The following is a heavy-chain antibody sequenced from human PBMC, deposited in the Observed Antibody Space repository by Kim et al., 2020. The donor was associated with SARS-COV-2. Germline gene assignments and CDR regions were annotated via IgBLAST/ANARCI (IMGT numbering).Heavy chain of an antibody. Sequence: RDHEHSVSGRFTTSREHDKNSLCMQMNSLRAEDTAVYYCARGPNYSPFDYWGQGTLVTVSS. J-gene: IGHJ4*02. D-gene: IGHD4-4*01. CDR2: R. V-gene: IGHV3-48*03. CDR3: ARGPNYSPFDY.